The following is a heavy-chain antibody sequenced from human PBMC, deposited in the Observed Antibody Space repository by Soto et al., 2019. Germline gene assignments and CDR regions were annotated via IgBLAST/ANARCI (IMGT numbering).Heavy chain of an antibody. J-gene: IGHJ6*02. CDR2: IWYDGSNK. CDR3: ARDQDPNGMDV. V-gene: IGHV3-33*01. Sequence: QVQLVESGGGVVQPGRSLRLSCAASGFTFSSYGMHWVRQAPGKGLEWVAVIWYDGSNKYYADSVKGRFTISRDNSKNTLYLQMNSLRAEDTAVYYCARDQDPNGMDVWGQGTTVTVSS. CDR1: GFTFSSYG.